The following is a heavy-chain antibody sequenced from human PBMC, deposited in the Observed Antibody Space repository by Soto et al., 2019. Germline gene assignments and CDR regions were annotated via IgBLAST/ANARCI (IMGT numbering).Heavy chain of an antibody. V-gene: IGHV1-2*02. D-gene: IGHD1-1*01. J-gene: IGHJ4*02. CDR2: IHPNSGGT. CDR3: AREPTTAKPEGVDF. Sequence: ASVKVSGKASGYTFSDYYIHWVRQAPGQGLEWMGWIHPNSGGTKYAPKFQGGVTMTRDTSITTAYMELRRLRSGDTAVYYCAREPTTAKPEGVDFWGQGTLVTVSS. CDR1: GYTFSDYY.